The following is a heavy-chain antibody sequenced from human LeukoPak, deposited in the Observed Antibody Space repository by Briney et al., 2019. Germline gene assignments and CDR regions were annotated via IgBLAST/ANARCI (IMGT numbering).Heavy chain of an antibody. Sequence: GGSLRLSCAASGLTLSNSAMGWVREAPGTGLEWVSVLNRSGENTYYAESVKGRFTVSRGSSKNTLYVQMNSLIGEDTAIYYCARVKGLIDPFDIWGQGTLVTVSS. V-gene: IGHV3-23*01. CDR1: GLTLSNSA. D-gene: IGHD6-19*01. J-gene: IGHJ3*02. CDR3: ARVKGLIDPFDI. CDR2: LNRSGENT.